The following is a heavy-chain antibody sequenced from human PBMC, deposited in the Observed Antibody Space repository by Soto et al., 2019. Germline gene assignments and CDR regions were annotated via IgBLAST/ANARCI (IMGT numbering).Heavy chain of an antibody. CDR2: INPKSGGT. D-gene: IGHD2-8*01. V-gene: IGHV1-2*04. J-gene: IGHJ6*02. Sequence: ASVKVSCKASGYSFTDYHIHWVRQAPGQGLEWLGRINPKSGGTSTAQKFQGWVTMTMDTSISTASMELTRLTSDDTAIYYCARGDSTDCSNGVCSFFYNHDMDVWGQGTTVTVSS. CDR3: ARGDSTDCSNGVCSFFYNHDMDV. CDR1: GYSFTDYH.